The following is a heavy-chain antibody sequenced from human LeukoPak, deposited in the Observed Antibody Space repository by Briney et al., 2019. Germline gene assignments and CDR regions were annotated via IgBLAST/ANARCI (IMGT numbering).Heavy chain of an antibody. CDR3: ARVDSSGYFYYYWYFDL. J-gene: IGHJ2*01. D-gene: IGHD3-22*01. CDR2: INSDGSST. CDR1: GFTFSSYW. V-gene: IGHV3-74*01. Sequence: PGGSLRLSCAASGFTFSSYWMHWVRQAPGKGLVWVSRINSDGSSTSYADSVKGRFTISRDNAKNTLYLQMNSLRAEDTAVYYCARVDSSGYFYYYWYFDLWGRGTLVTVSS.